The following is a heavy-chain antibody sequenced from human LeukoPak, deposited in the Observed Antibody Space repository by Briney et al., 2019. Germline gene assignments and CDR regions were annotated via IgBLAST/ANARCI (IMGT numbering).Heavy chain of an antibody. J-gene: IGHJ4*02. Sequence: SVKVSCKASGGTFSSYAISWVRQAPGQGLEWMGGIIPIFGTANYAQKFQGRVTITADESTSTAYMELSSLRSEDTAVYYCAVWFGELSYYFDYWGQGTLVTVSS. CDR3: AVWFGELSYYFDY. CDR2: IIPIFGTA. V-gene: IGHV1-69*13. CDR1: GGTFSSYA. D-gene: IGHD3-10*01.